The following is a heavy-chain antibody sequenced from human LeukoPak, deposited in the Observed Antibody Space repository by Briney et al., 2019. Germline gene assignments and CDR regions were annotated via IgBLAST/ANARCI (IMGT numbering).Heavy chain of an antibody. CDR3: ARSTTYSYGYYFDY. J-gene: IGHJ4*02. CDR2: VYYSGST. CDR1: GGSVSSGSYY. V-gene: IGHV4-61*01. D-gene: IGHD5-18*01. Sequence: SETLPLTCTVSGGSVSSGSYYWSWIRQPPGKGLEWVGYVYYSGSTNYNPSLKSRITISMDTSKNQFSLKLSSVTAADTAGYYCARSTTYSYGYYFDYWGQGTLVAVSS.